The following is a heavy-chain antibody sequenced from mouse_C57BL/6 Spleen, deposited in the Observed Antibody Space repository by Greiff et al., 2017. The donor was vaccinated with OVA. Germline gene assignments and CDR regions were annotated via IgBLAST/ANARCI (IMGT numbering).Heavy chain of an antibody. Sequence: VQLQQSGPELVKPGASVKISCKASGYTFTDYYMNWVKQSHGKSLEWIGDINPNNGGTSYNQKFKGKATLTVDKSSSTAYMELRSLTSEDSAVYYCARSYNYGSSAWFAYWGQGTLVTVSA. CDR1: GYTFTDYY. CDR3: ARSYNYGSSAWFAY. D-gene: IGHD1-1*01. J-gene: IGHJ3*01. V-gene: IGHV1-26*01. CDR2: INPNNGGT.